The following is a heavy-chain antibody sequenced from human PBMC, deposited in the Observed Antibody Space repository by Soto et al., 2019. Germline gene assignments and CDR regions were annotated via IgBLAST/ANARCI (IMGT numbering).Heavy chain of an antibody. V-gene: IGHV4-4*07. Sequence: KTSETLSLTCSVSGASIRDYHWSWVRQPAGKGLEWIGRLYISGSTKYNPSLKSRVTMSADTSVNQFSLTLRSVTAADTAIYYCARMYNSGFYRSEGDYYFYGMDVWGQGTTVTVSS. CDR3: ARMYNSGFYRSEGDYYFYGMDV. J-gene: IGHJ6*02. CDR1: GASIRDYH. D-gene: IGHD6-19*01. CDR2: LYISGST.